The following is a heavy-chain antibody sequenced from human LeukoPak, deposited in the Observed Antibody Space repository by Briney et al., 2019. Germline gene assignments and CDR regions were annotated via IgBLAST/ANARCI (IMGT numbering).Heavy chain of an antibody. CDR1: GGSISSSSYY. V-gene: IGHV4-39*01. J-gene: IGHJ4*02. Sequence: PSETLSLTCTVSGGSISSSSYYWGWIRQPPGKGLEWIGSIYYSGSTYYNSSLKSRLTISVDTSKNQFSLKLSSVTAADTAVYYCARHGRGYSGSVVDYWGQGTLVIVSS. CDR3: ARHGRGYSGSVVDY. CDR2: IYYSGST. D-gene: IGHD5-12*01.